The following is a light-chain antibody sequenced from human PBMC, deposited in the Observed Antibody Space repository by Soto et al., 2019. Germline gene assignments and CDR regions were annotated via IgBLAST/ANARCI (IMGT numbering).Light chain of an antibody. V-gene: IGKV1-39*01. CDR1: QNINTY. J-gene: IGKJ3*01. CDR3: QQTSSAPFT. Sequence: DIQMTQSPSTLSGSVGDRVTIACRASQNINTYLNWYQQKPGKAPKLLIFDAASLQSGVPSRFSGGGSRTDFTLTITSLQPEDFATYYCQQTSSAPFTFGPGTKVDIK. CDR2: DAA.